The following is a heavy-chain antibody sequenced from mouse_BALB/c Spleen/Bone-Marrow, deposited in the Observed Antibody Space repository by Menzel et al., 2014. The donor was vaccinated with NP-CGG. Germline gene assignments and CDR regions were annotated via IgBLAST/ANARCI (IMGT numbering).Heavy chain of an antibody. J-gene: IGHJ2*01. CDR2: INPTSGYT. D-gene: IGHD2-3*01. CDR1: GYTFTTYM. CDR3: ARRDDGYVYFDY. V-gene: IGHV1-4*01. Sequence: QVQLQHSGAELARPGASVKMSCRASGYTFTTYMIHWVRQRPGQGLEWIGYINPTSGYTNYNQKFKDKATLTADKSSSTAYMQLSSLTSEDSAVYYCARRDDGYVYFDYWGQGTTLTVSS.